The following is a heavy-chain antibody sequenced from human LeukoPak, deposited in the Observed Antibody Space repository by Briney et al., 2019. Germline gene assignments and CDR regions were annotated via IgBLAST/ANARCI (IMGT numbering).Heavy chain of an antibody. J-gene: IGHJ3*02. CDR2: FDPEDGET. Sequence: ASVKVSCKVSGYTGIELWMHWVRQAPGKGLEWMGGFDPEDGETVYAQKFQGRVTMTEDTSTDTAYMELSSLTSEDTAVYYCATHTIFRVVTYAFHIWGRGTLVTVSS. D-gene: IGHD3-3*01. V-gene: IGHV1-24*01. CDR1: GYTGIELW. CDR3: ATHTIFRVVTYAFHI.